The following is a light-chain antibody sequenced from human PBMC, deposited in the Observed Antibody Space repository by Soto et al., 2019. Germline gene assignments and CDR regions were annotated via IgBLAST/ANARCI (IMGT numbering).Light chain of an antibody. CDR3: QQSYNTPPT. V-gene: IGKV1-39*01. CDR1: QSISSY. J-gene: IGKJ3*01. Sequence: DIQMTQSPSSLSASVGDRVTITCRASQSISSYLNWYQQKPGKAPKLLIYTASTLQSGVPSRFSGSGSGTDFTLTISSLQPEDFATYYCQQSYNTPPTFGPGTKVDIK. CDR2: TAS.